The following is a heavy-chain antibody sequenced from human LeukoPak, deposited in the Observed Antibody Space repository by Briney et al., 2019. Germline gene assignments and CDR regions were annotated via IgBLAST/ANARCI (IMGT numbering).Heavy chain of an antibody. V-gene: IGHV1-24*01. CDR3: ARPVGFLRGFVY. CDR1: GYTLTELS. J-gene: IGHJ4*02. D-gene: IGHD3-10*01. CDR2: FDPEDGET. Sequence: ASVKVSCKVSGYTLTELSMHWVRQAPGKGLEWMGGFDPEDGETIYAQKFQGRVTMTRDTSTSTVYMELSSLRSEDTAVYYCARPVGFLRGFVYWGQGTLVTVSS.